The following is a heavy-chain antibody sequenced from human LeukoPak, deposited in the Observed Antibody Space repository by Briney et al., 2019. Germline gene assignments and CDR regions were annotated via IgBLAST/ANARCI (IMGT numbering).Heavy chain of an antibody. CDR3: ASPYSGSYYGFDY. Sequence: PGGSLRLSCAASGFTLSSYSMHWVRQAPGKGLVWVSRINSDGYSTSYADSVKGRFTISRDNAKNTLYLQMNSLRAEDTAVYYCASPYSGSYYGFDYWGQGTLVTVSS. CDR2: INSDGYST. D-gene: IGHD1-26*01. J-gene: IGHJ4*02. V-gene: IGHV3-74*01. CDR1: GFTLSSYS.